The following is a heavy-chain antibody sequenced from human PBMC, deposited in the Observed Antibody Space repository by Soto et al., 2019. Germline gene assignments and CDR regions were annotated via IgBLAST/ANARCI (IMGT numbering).Heavy chain of an antibody. CDR1: GGTFKTYT. CDR2: IIPMYDSA. Sequence: QVQLVQSGAELKKPGSSVNVSCAASGGTFKTYTINWVRQAPGQGLEWIGQIIPMYDSANYAQRFQGRVTISADKDTNIAYMELSGLRSEDTALYYCATWRTYSGSYCFDYWGQGTLVSVSS. D-gene: IGHD1-26*01. J-gene: IGHJ4*02. V-gene: IGHV1-69*06. CDR3: ATWRTYSGSYCFDY.